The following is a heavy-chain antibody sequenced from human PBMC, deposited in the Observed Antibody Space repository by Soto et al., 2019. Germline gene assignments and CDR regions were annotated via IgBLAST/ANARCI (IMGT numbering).Heavy chain of an antibody. Sequence: GGSLSLSCAASGFTFSGDYMSWIRQAPGKGLEWVSYITSSSSYTNYADSVKGRFIISRDNTKNSLFLQMNSLRAEDTAVYYCARTLTPRVRCYYFDYWGQGSLVTVSS. D-gene: IGHD2-8*01. CDR2: ITSSSSYT. J-gene: IGHJ4*02. CDR3: ARTLTPRVRCYYFDY. CDR1: GFTFSGDY. V-gene: IGHV3-11*06.